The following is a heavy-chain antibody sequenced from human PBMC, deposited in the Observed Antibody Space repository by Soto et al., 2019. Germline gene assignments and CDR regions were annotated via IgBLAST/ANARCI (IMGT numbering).Heavy chain of an antibody. CDR3: ARDTFGGSLWYICDMDV. V-gene: IGHV3-30*03. D-gene: IGHD3-16*01. Sequence: QVQLVESGGGVVQPGRSLRLSCAASGFTFNTYGMHWVRQAPGKGLECVAVISYDGSNKYYADSVKGRFTISRDNSKNTLYLQMNSLRPDDSAVYYCARDTFGGSLWYICDMDVWGQGTTVAVSS. CDR1: GFTFNTYG. CDR2: ISYDGSNK. J-gene: IGHJ6*02.